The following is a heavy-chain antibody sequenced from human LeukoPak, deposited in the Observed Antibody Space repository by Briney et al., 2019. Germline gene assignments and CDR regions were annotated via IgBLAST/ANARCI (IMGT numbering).Heavy chain of an antibody. CDR3: ARDSCSSNACSFDF. D-gene: IGHD2-2*01. V-gene: IGHV4-61*02. CDR1: GVSISNSGYH. Sequence: PSETLSLTCTVSGVSISNSGYHWSWIRQPAGQGLEWIGRIYASGDTNYNPSLERRVTISADMSKNQFSLRLTSLTAADTAIYYCARDSCSSNACSFDFWGQGTLVSVSS. CDR2: IYASGDT. J-gene: IGHJ4*02.